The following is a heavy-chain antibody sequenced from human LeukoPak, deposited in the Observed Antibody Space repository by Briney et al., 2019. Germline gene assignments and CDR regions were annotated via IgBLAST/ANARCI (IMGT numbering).Heavy chain of an antibody. CDR2: IKQDGSEK. CDR3: ARQEIIMVRGVRTNSFDY. Sequence: GGSLRLSCAASGFTFSSYWMSWVRQAPGKGLEWVANIKQDGSEKYYVDSVKGRFTISRDNAKNSLYLQMNSLRAEDTAVYYCARQEIIMVRGVRTNSFDYWGQGTLVTVSS. CDR1: GFTFSSYW. V-gene: IGHV3-7*01. J-gene: IGHJ4*02. D-gene: IGHD3-10*01.